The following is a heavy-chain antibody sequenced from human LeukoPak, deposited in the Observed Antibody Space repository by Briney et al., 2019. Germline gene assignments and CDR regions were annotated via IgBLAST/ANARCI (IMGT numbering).Heavy chain of an antibody. Sequence: LSETLSLTCTVSGGSIGSSSYYWGWIRQPPGKGLEWIGSIYYSGSTYYNPSLKSRVTISVDTSKNQFSLKLSSVTAADTAVYYCVVQGGSSWYASDYWGQGTLVTVSS. CDR3: VVQGGSSWYASDY. J-gene: IGHJ4*02. D-gene: IGHD6-13*01. V-gene: IGHV4-39*07. CDR2: IYYSGST. CDR1: GGSIGSSSYY.